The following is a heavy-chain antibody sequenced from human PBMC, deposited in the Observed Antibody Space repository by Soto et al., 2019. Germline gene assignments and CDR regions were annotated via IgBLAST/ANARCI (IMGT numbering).Heavy chain of an antibody. CDR2: FDPEDGET. Sequence: ASVKVSCKVSGYTLTELSMHWVRQAPGKGLEWMGGFDPEDGETIYAQKFQGRVTMTEDTSTDTAYMELSSLRSEDTAVYYCARDRVSGSYSHYYYGMDVWGQGTTVTVSS. CDR1: GYTLTELS. CDR3: ARDRVSGSYSHYYYGMDV. V-gene: IGHV1-24*01. D-gene: IGHD1-26*01. J-gene: IGHJ6*02.